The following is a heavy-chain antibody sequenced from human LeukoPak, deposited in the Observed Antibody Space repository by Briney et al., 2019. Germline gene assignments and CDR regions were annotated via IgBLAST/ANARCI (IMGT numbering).Heavy chain of an antibody. D-gene: IGHD6-19*01. CDR2: IYTGGDT. Sequence: GGSLRLSCTASGFSFSTYGMSWVRQAPGKGLEWVSVIYTGGDTYYADSVRGRFTISRDNSKNTVNLQMNSLRAEDTALYYCAGGQMFTSGGFDDWGQGTLVTVSS. J-gene: IGHJ4*02. CDR1: GFSFSTYG. V-gene: IGHV3-53*01. CDR3: AGGQMFTSGGFDD.